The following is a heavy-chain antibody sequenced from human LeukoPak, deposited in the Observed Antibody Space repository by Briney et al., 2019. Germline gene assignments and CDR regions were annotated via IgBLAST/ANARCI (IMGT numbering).Heavy chain of an antibody. Sequence: GGSLRLSCAASGFTFGSYWMHWVRRAPGKGLVWVSRINSDGSGTSYADSVKGRFTISRDNAKNTLYLQMNSLRAEDTAVYYCARGGSPPEALGDTFDIWGQGTMVTVSS. V-gene: IGHV3-74*01. J-gene: IGHJ3*02. CDR3: ARGGSPPEALGDTFDI. CDR1: GFTFGSYW. D-gene: IGHD1-26*01. CDR2: INSDGSGT.